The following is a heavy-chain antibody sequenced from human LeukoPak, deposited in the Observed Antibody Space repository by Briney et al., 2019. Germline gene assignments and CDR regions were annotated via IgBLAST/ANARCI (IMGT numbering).Heavy chain of an antibody. CDR2: ISSSSSYI. J-gene: IGHJ4*02. CDR1: GFTFSSYA. CDR3: ARDLASGSYNFDY. D-gene: IGHD1-26*01. V-gene: IGHV3-21*01. Sequence: GGSLRLSCATSGFTFSSYAMNWVRQAPGKGLEWVSSISSSSSYIYYADSVKGRFTISRDNAKNSLYLQMNSLRAEDTAVYYCARDLASGSYNFDYWGQGTLVTVSS.